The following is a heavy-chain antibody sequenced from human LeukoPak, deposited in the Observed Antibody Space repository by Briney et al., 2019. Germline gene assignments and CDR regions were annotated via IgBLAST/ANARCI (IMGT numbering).Heavy chain of an antibody. D-gene: IGHD1-26*01. Sequence: ASVKVSCKASGYTFTSYYMHWVRQAPGQGLEWMGIINPSGGSTSYAQKFQGRVTMTRDTSTSTVYMELSSLRSEDTAVYYCVREGGSYRWFDPWGQGTLVTVSS. CDR1: GYTFTSYY. CDR3: VREGGSYRWFDP. V-gene: IGHV1-46*01. J-gene: IGHJ5*02. CDR2: INPSGGST.